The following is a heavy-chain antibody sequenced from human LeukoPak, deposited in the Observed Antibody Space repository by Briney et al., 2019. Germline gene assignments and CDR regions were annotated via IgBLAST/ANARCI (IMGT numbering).Heavy chain of an antibody. D-gene: IGHD3-22*01. CDR2: ISSNGGST. Sequence: GGSLRLSCAASGFTFSSYAMHWVRQAPGKGLEYVSAISSNGGSTYYANSVKGRFTISRDNSKNTLYLQMGSLRAEDMAVYYCARSSGYYSYYHYYMDVWGKGTTVTVSS. V-gene: IGHV3-64*01. J-gene: IGHJ6*03. CDR1: GFTFSSYA. CDR3: ARSSGYYSYYHYYMDV.